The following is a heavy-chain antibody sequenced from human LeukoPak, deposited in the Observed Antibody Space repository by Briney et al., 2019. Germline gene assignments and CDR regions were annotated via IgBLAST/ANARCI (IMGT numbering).Heavy chain of an antibody. CDR2: ISASGGNS. D-gene: IGHD6-19*01. CDR1: GFTFSDSA. J-gene: IGHJ4*02. CDR3: AKVGSGWYYFDY. Sequence: PGGSLRLSCEASGFTFSDSAMSWVRQASGRGLEWVSLISASGGNSYYADSVKGRFTVSRDSSKNTLHLQMNSLRAEDTALYYCAKVGSGWYYFDYWGQGTLVTVSS. V-gene: IGHV3-23*01.